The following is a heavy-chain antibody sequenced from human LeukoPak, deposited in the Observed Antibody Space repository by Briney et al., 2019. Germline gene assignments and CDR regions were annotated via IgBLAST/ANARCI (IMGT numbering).Heavy chain of an antibody. CDR3: ARSNYGYGDYFDY. J-gene: IGHJ4*02. D-gene: IGHD5-18*01. Sequence: SATLSLTCSVSGDSISSYYWSWIRQPPGKGLEWIGYLYYSGSTNYNPSLKSRVTMSVDTSKNQFSLKLSSVTAADTAVYYCARSNYGYGDYFDYWGQGTLVTVSS. CDR2: LYYSGST. CDR1: GDSISSYY. V-gene: IGHV4-59*01.